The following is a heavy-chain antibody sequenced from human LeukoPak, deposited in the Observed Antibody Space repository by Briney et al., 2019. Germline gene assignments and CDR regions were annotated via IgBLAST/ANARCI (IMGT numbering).Heavy chain of an antibody. Sequence: GRSLRLSCAASGLTFNTYSMNWVRHPREKGLEWVSSISSRSSYYIYYADSAKGQFTIPRDNAKNSLYLQMDRLRAEETAVYYCVRDRHIVVVPAARVYYFDYWGQGTLVTVSS. J-gene: IGHJ4*02. V-gene: IGHV3-21*01. CDR3: VRDRHIVVVPAARVYYFDY. D-gene: IGHD2-2*01. CDR2: ISSRSSYYI. CDR1: GLTFNTYS.